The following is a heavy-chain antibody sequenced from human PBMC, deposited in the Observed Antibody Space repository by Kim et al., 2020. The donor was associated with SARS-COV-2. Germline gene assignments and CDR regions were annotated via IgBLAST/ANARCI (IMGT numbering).Heavy chain of an antibody. CDR3: ARDHLWFGELFGIDY. Sequence: GGSLRLSCASSGFTFSSYGMHWVRQAPGKGLEWVAVISYDGSNKYYADSVKGRFTISRDNSKNTLYLQMNSLRAEDTAVYYCARDHLWFGELFGIDYWGQGTLVTVSS. D-gene: IGHD3-10*01. CDR2: ISYDGSNK. J-gene: IGHJ4*02. CDR1: GFTFSSYG. V-gene: IGHV3-33*05.